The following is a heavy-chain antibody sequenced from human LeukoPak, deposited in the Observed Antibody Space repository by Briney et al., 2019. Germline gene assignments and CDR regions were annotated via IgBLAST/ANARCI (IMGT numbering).Heavy chain of an antibody. D-gene: IGHD2-2*01. Sequence: SVKVSCTASGGTFISYAISWVRQAPGQGLEWMGGIIPIFGTANYAQKFQGRVTITADESTSTAYMELSSLRSEDTAVYYCARASCSSTSCYSYYYYGMDVWGQGTTVTVSS. CDR3: ARASCSSTSCYSYYYYGMDV. V-gene: IGHV1-69*01. CDR1: GGTFISYA. J-gene: IGHJ6*02. CDR2: IIPIFGTA.